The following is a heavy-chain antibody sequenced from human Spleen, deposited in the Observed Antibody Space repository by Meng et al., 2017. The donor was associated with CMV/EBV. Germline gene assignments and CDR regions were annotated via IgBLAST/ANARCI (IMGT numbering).Heavy chain of an antibody. Sequence: VARGSIRSRSYFWGWVRQPPGKGLEWVGSMYYSGSTYYDPSLRSRVTISVDTSKNQFSLKLSSVTAADTAVYYCASTNNWNRGIDYWGQGTLVTVSS. V-gene: IGHV4-39*07. CDR1: RGSIRSRSYF. J-gene: IGHJ4*02. CDR2: MYYSGST. D-gene: IGHD1-20*01. CDR3: ASTNNWNRGIDY.